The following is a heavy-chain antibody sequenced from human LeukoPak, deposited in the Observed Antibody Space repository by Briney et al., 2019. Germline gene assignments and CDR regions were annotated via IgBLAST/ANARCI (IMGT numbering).Heavy chain of an antibody. CDR3: ARDLVTVTKGFDI. V-gene: IGHV4-59*01. CDR1: GGSISSYY. Sequence: SETLSLTCSVSGGSISSYYWTWIRQPPGKGLEWIGYISYIGSTNYNPSLKSRVTISIDTSKNQFSLKLSSVTAADTAVYYCARDLVTVTKGFDIWGQGTMVSVSS. CDR2: ISYIGST. D-gene: IGHD4-17*01. J-gene: IGHJ3*02.